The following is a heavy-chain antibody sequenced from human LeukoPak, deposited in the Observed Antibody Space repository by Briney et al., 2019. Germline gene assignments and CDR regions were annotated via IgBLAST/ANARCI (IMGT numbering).Heavy chain of an antibody. CDR2: IDPSDSYT. Sequence: GESLKISCKASGYIFTNYWINWVRQMPGKGLEWMGRIDPSDSYTDYSPSFQGHVTISADRSINTAYLQWSSLKASDTATYYCARPPTNYYGLGPFDPWGQGTLVTVSS. CDR1: GYIFTNYW. V-gene: IGHV5-10-1*01. D-gene: IGHD3-10*01. CDR3: ARPPTNYYGLGPFDP. J-gene: IGHJ5*02.